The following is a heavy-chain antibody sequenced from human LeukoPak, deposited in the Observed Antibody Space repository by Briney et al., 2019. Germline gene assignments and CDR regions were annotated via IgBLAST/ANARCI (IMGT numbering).Heavy chain of an antibody. V-gene: IGHV4-59*12. D-gene: IGHD3-22*01. J-gene: IGHJ3*02. CDR3: ARAPPMIVVVRGAFDI. CDR1: GGSISSYY. Sequence: SETLSLTCTVSGGSISSYYWSWIRQPPGKGLEWIGYIYYSGSTNYNPSLKSRVTISVDTSKNQFSLKLSSVTAADTAVYYRARAPPMIVVVRGAFDIWGQGTMVTVSS. CDR2: IYYSGST.